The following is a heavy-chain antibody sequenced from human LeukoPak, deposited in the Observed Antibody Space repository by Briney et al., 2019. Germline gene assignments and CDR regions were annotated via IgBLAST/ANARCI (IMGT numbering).Heavy chain of an antibody. CDR2: IYYSGST. J-gene: IGHJ2*01. CDR1: GGSISSYY. Sequence: SETLSLTCTVSGGSISSYYWSWIRQPPGKGLEWIGYIYYSGSTNYNPSLKSRVTISVDTSKNQFSLKLSSVTAADTAVYYCARDGRGLFDLWGRGTLVTVSS. CDR3: ARDGRGLFDL. D-gene: IGHD2-15*01. V-gene: IGHV4-59*12.